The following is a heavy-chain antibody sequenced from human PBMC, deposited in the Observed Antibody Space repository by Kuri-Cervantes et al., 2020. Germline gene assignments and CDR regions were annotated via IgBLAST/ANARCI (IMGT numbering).Heavy chain of an antibody. CDR3: AKDLGHYYGSGSYDY. V-gene: IGHV3-30*18. J-gene: IGHJ4*02. D-gene: IGHD3-10*01. CDR2: ISYDGSNK. Sequence: LSLTCAASGFTFSSYWMSWVRQAPGKGLEWVAVISYDGSNKYYADSVKGRFTISRDNSKNTLYLQMNSLRAEDTALYYCAKDLGHYYGSGSYDYWGQGTLVTVSS. CDR1: GFTFSSYW.